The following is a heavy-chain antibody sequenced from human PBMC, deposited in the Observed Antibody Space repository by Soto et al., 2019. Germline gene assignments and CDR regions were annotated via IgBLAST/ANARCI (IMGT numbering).Heavy chain of an antibody. CDR1: GGTFSNYA. J-gene: IGHJ6*02. D-gene: IGHD6-19*01. V-gene: IGHV1-69*01. CDR3: ARDGIGIAVAGTYHGMDV. CDR2: FIPIFGTA. Sequence: QVQLVQSGAEVKKPGSSVKVSCKASGGTFSNYAISWVRQAPGQGLEWMGGFIPIFGTANNPQKFQGRVTITADESTSTAYMELSSLRSEDTAVYYCARDGIGIAVAGTYHGMDVWGQGTTVTVSS.